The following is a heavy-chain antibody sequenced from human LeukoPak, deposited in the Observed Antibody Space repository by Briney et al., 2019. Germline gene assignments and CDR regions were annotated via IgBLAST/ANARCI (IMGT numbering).Heavy chain of an antibody. J-gene: IGHJ6*02. D-gene: IGHD2-2*01. CDR3: ATSPKPAAIPFVINYYYGMDV. CDR1: GYTFTSYY. V-gene: IGHV1-24*01. CDR2: FDPEDGET. Sequence: VASVKVSCKASGYTFTSYYMHWVRQAPGKGLEWMGGFDPEDGETIYAQKFQGRVTMTEDTSTDTAYMELSSLRSEDTAVYYCATSPKPAAIPFVINYYYGMDVWGQGTTVTVSS.